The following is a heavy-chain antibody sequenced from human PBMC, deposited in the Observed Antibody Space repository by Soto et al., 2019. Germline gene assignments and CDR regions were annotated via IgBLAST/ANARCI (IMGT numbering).Heavy chain of an antibody. V-gene: IGHV3-23*01. CDR3: AKDWVGAVAGNWFDP. CDR1: GFTFSSYA. Sequence: EVQLLESGGGLVQPGGPLRPSFAASGFTFSSYAMSWVPQAPGKGLEWVSAISGSGGRTYYADSVKGRFTISRDNSKNTLYLQMNSLRAEDTAVYYCAKDWVGAVAGNWFDPWGQGTLVTVSS. J-gene: IGHJ5*02. D-gene: IGHD6-19*01. CDR2: ISGSGGRT.